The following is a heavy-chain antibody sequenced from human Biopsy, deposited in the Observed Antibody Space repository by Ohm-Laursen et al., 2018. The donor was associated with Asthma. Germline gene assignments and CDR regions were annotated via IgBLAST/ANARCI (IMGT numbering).Heavy chain of an antibody. Sequence: ASVKVSCKVSGITFSRTDITWVRQAPGHELQWMGWIRLYNGDTNYADNFEGRVTMTADSSTNTAYMELRSLRSDDTAVYYCATARRSINLINGIMITSFPSWGQGSLVTVSS. D-gene: IGHD3-10*01. CDR1: GITFSRTD. J-gene: IGHJ5*02. V-gene: IGHV1-18*01. CDR3: ATARRSINLINGIMITSFPS. CDR2: IRLYNGDT.